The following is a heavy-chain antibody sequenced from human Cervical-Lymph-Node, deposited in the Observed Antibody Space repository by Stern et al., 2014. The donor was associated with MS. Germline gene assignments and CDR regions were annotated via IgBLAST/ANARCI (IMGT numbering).Heavy chain of an antibody. CDR3: ARRVTRNNFDS. J-gene: IGHJ4*02. CDR1: GYNFTNYY. CDR2: INTNSGGT. Sequence: QVQLVQSGAEVKKPGASMKVSCKASGYNFTNYYIHWVRQAPGQGLEWMGRINTNSGGTKYAQKVEGQVTLTNDKPVHMTQLDASRLMSDDTAVYYCARRVTRNNFDSWGQGTLIIVSS. D-gene: IGHD4-17*01. V-gene: IGHV1-2*06.